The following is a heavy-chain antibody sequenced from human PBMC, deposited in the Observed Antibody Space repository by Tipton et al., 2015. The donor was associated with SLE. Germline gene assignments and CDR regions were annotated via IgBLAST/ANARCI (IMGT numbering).Heavy chain of an antibody. CDR1: NGSITSLYDY. J-gene: IGHJ5*02. CDR3: ARVQAYEGFDP. CDR2: VFYGGRY. V-gene: IGHV4-39*07. D-gene: IGHD3-16*01. Sequence: TLSLTCTVSNGSITSLYDYWGWVRQPPGKGLEWLGSVFYGGRYYYNASLRSRVTISVDTVKTQVSLKMRSVTAADTAVYYCARVQAYEGFDPWGQGTLVTVSS.